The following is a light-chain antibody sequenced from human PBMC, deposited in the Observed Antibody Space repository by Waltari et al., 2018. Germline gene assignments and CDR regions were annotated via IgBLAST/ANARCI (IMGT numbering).Light chain of an antibody. J-gene: IGKJ1*01. CDR3: QQYNNYSGT. CDR2: DAS. Sequence: EAMMTQSPATLSVSPGDRATLSCRASQSVSNNVAWFQQKPGQAPSLLIYDASTRATGVPARFSGSGSGTEFTLTISSLQTEDFAVYYCQQYNNYSGTFGQGTRVELK. CDR1: QSVSNN. V-gene: IGKV3-15*01.